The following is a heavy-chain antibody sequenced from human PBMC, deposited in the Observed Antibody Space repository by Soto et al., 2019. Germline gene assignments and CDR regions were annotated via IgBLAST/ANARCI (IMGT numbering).Heavy chain of an antibody. CDR2: INAGNGNT. CDR1: GYTFTSYA. J-gene: IGHJ3*02. V-gene: IGHV1-3*01. D-gene: IGHD2-2*01. CDR3: AVEGYCISTSCSYDAFDI. Sequence: ASVKVSCKASGYTFTSYAMHWVRQAPGQRLEWMGWINAGNGNTKYSQKFQGRVTITRDTSASTAYMELSSLRSEDTAVYYCAVEGYCISTSCSYDAFDIWGQGTRVTVSS.